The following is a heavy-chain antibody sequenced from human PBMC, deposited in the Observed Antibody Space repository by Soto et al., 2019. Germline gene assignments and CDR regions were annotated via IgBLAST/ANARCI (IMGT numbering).Heavy chain of an antibody. J-gene: IGHJ6*02. Sequence: SVKVSCKASEGTFSSYAISWVRQAPGQGLEWMGGIIPIFGTANYAQKFQGRVTITADESTSTAYMELSSLRSEDTAVYYCARGPIRDSSGENYYGMDVWGQGTTVTVSS. CDR3: ARGPIRDSSGENYYGMDV. CDR2: IIPIFGTA. D-gene: IGHD3-22*01. CDR1: EGTFSSYA. V-gene: IGHV1-69*13.